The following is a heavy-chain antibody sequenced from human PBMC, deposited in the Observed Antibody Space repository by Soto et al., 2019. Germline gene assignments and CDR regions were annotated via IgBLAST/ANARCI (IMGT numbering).Heavy chain of an antibody. CDR1: GFTFSSYG. J-gene: IGHJ2*01. CDR2: ISYDGSNK. D-gene: IGHD3-16*01. Sequence: ESGGGVVQPGRSLRLSCAASGFTFSSYGMHWVRQAPGKGLEWVAVISYDGSNKYYADSVKGRFTISRDNSKNTLYLQMNSLRAEDTAVYYCEAFGYNRNWYFDLCGRGTLVTVSS. V-gene: IGHV3-30*03. CDR3: EAFGYNRNWYFDL.